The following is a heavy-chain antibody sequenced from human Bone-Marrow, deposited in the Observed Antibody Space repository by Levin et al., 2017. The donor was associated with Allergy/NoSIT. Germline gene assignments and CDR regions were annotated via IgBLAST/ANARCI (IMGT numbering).Heavy chain of an antibody. CDR2: IYWDDDK. J-gene: IGHJ4*02. Sequence: GSGPTLVKPPQTLTLTCTFSGFSLNTSGVGVGWIRQPPGKALECLAVIYWDDDKHYSPSLKSRLTILKDTSKNQVVLIMTNMDPVDTATYYCAHRPASRRAILVGTTTAWFDYWGQGALVTVSS. V-gene: IGHV2-5*02. CDR1: GFSLNTSGVG. CDR3: AHRPASRRAILVGTTTAWFDY. D-gene: IGHD1-26*01.